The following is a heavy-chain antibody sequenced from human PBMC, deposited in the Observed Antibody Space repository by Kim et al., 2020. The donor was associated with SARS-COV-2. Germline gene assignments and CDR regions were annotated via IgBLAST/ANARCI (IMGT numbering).Heavy chain of an antibody. CDR2: INHSGST. Sequence: SETLSLTCAVYGGSFSGYYWNWIRQPPGKGLEWIGEINHSGSTNYNPSLKSRVTISIDTSKNQFSLKLSSVTAADTAVYYCARAASKLYHYGSGSYPPNWFDPWGQGTLVTVSS. D-gene: IGHD3-10*01. J-gene: IGHJ5*02. CDR1: GGSFSGYY. V-gene: IGHV4-34*01. CDR3: ARAASKLYHYGSGSYPPNWFDP.